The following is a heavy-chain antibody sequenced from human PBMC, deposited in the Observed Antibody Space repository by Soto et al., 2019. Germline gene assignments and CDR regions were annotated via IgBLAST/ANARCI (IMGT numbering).Heavy chain of an antibody. J-gene: IGHJ6*02. V-gene: IGHV3-33*01. Sequence: PGGSLRLSCAASGFTFSSYGMHWVRQAPGKGLEWVAVIWYDGSNKYYADSVKGRFTISRDNSKNTLYLQMNSLRAEDTAVYYCARVRGLIFSYGMDVWGQGTTVTVSS. CDR1: GFTFSSYG. D-gene: IGHD2-21*01. CDR3: ARVRGLIFSYGMDV. CDR2: IWYDGSNK.